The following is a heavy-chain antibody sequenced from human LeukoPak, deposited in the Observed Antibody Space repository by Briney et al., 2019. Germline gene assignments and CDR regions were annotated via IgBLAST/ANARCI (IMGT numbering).Heavy chain of an antibody. D-gene: IGHD4-23*01. J-gene: IGHJ5*02. CDR3: ARDAYGGNSWGWFDP. V-gene: IGHV4-39*07. CDR1: GGSISSSSYY. Sequence: ASETLSLTCTVSGGSISSSSYYWGWIRQPPGKGLEWIGSIYYSGSTHYNPSLESRVTISVDTSKKQFSLRLNSVTAADTAVYYCARDAYGGNSWGWFDPWGQGTLVTVSS. CDR2: IYYSGST.